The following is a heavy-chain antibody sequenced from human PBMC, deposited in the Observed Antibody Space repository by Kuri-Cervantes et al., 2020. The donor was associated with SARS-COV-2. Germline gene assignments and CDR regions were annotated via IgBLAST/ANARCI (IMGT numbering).Heavy chain of an antibody. V-gene: IGHV1-3*01. J-gene: IGHJ4*02. D-gene: IGHD4-23*01. CDR1: GYTFTSYA. CDR3: ALTEYGGNSVLLSDY. CDR2: INAGNGNT. Sequence: ASVKVSCKASGYTFTSYAMHWVRQAPGQRLEWMGWINAGNGNTKYSQKFQGRVTITSDTSAGTAYMELSSLRSEDTAVYYCALTEYGGNSVLLSDYWRQGTLV.